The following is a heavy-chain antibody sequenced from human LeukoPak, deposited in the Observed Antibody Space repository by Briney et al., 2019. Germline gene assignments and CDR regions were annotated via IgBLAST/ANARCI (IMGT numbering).Heavy chain of an antibody. CDR2: INQGGSDK. CDR3: TRDRSRAEDD. V-gene: IGHV3-7*01. J-gene: IGHJ4*02. CDR1: GFTFSSYS. Sequence: GGSLRLSCAASGFTFSSYSMNWVRQAPGKGLEWVANINQGGSDKYYVDSVKGRFTISRDNANNLLYLQMNSLRGEDTAVYYCTRDRSRAEDDWGQGTLVTVSS. D-gene: IGHD1-14*01.